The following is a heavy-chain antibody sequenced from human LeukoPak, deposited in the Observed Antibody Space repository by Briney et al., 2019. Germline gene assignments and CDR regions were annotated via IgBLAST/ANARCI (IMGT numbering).Heavy chain of an antibody. CDR3: ARGWELLSAFDI. Sequence: PGWSLRLSCAASGFTFSSYSMNGVRQAPGKGLEWVSYISSSSSTIYYADSVKGRFTISRDNAKNSLYLQMNSLRAEDTAVYYCARGWELLSAFDIWGQGTMVTVSS. CDR1: GFTFSSYS. J-gene: IGHJ3*02. D-gene: IGHD1-26*01. CDR2: ISSSSSTI. V-gene: IGHV3-48*01.